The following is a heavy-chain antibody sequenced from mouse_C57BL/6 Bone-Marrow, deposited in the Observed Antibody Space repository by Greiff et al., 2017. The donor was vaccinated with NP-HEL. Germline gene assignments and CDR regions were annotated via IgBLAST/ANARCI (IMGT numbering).Heavy chain of an antibody. D-gene: IGHD2-1*01. CDR1: GYTFTTYP. Sequence: QVQLKESGAELVKPGASVKMSCKASGYTFTTYPIEWMKQNHGKSLEWIGNFHPYNDDTKYNEKFKGKATLTVEKSSSTVYLELSRLTSDDSAVYSCARGEGNYDYAMDYWGQGTSVTVSS. CDR2: FHPYNDDT. CDR3: ARGEGNYDYAMDY. J-gene: IGHJ4*01. V-gene: IGHV1-47*01.